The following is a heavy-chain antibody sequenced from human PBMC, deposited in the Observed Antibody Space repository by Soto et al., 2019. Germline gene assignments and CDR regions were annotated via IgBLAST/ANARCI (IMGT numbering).Heavy chain of an antibody. V-gene: IGHV1-69*06. D-gene: IGHD3-10*01. CDR1: GGTFSSYA. CDR2: IIPIFGTA. J-gene: IGHJ6*02. Sequence: AASVKVSCKASGGTFSSYAISWVRQAPGQGLEWMGGIIPIFGTANYAQKFQGRVTITADKSTSTAYMELSSLRSEDTAVYYCARVTSMVRGFGKFPYGMDVWGLGTTVTVSS. CDR3: ARVTSMVRGFGKFPYGMDV.